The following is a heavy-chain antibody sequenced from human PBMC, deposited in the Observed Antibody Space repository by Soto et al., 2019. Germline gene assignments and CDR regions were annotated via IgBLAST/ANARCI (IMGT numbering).Heavy chain of an antibody. V-gene: IGHV3-23*01. CDR1: GFTFSSYA. J-gene: IGHJ4*02. Sequence: EVQLLESGGGLVQPGGSRRLSCAASGFTFSSYAWSWVRQAPGKGLGWVSAISGSGISTYYADSVKGRFAISRDNSKNTLYLQMNSLRAEDTAVYYCAKDLGYSTGWEPFDYWGQGTLVTVSS. CDR3: AKDLGYSTGWEPFDY. D-gene: IGHD6-19*01. CDR2: ISGSGIST.